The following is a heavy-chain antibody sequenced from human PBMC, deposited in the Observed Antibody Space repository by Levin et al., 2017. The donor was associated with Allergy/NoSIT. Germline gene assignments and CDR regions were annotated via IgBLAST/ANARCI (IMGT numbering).Heavy chain of an antibody. CDR2: ISYDGSNK. CDR3: AKDPIAVAVGYFQH. D-gene: IGHD6-19*01. V-gene: IGHV3-30*18. CDR1: GFTFSSYG. J-gene: IGHJ1*01. Sequence: GGSLRLSCAASGFTFSSYGMHWVRQAPGKGLEWVAVISYDGSNKYYADSVKGRFTISRDNSKNTLYLQMNSLRAEDTAVYYCAKDPIAVAVGYFQHWGQGTLVTVSS.